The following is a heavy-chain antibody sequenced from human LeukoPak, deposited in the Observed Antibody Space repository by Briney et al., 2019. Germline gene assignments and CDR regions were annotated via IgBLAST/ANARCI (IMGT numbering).Heavy chain of an antibody. CDR3: ARDIPQSGYDAAY. CDR2: INCKDGAT. D-gene: IGHD5-12*01. CDR1: GYTFSDFY. J-gene: IGHJ4*02. V-gene: IGHV1-2*02. Sequence: ASVKVSCKTSGYTFSDFYMHWVRQAPGKGPEWMGWINCKDGATQYAQQFQGRVTMTRDTSISTAYMGLISLTFDDTAVYYCARDIPQSGYDAAYWGQGTLVTVST.